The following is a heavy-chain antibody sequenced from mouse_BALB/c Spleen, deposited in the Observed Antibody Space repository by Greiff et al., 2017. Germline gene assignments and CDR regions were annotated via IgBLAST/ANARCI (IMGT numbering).Heavy chain of an antibody. CDR1: GFTFSSFG. Sequence: EVKLMESGGGLVQPGGSRKLSCAASGFTFSSFGMHWVRQAPEKGLEWVAYISSGSSTIYYADTVKGRFTISRDNPKNTLFLQITSLRSEDTAMYYCARQDYYGSRIFAYWGQGTLVTVSA. J-gene: IGHJ3*01. V-gene: IGHV5-17*02. CDR2: ISSGSSTI. D-gene: IGHD1-1*01. CDR3: ARQDYYGSRIFAY.